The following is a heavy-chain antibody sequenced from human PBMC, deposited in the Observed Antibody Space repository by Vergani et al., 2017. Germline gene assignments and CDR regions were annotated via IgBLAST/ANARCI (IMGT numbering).Heavy chain of an antibody. Sequence: EVQLVQSGAEVKKPGESLRISCKGSGYSFTSYWISWVRQMPGKGLEWMGRIDPSDSYTNYSPSFQGHVTISADKSISTAYLQWSSLKASDTAMYYCTRHVPCGDGACLHFDHWGQGTQVTVSP. D-gene: IGHD2-21*01. CDR2: IDPSDSYT. J-gene: IGHJ4*02. CDR3: TRHVPCGDGACLHFDH. CDR1: GYSFTSYW. V-gene: IGHV5-10-1*01.